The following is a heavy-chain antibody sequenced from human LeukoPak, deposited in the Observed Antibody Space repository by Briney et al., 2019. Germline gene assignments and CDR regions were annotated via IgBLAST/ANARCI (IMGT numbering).Heavy chain of an antibody. D-gene: IGHD3-3*01. Sequence: PSETLSLTCTVSGGSISSYYWSWIRQPPGKGLEWIGYIYHSGSTNYNPSLKSRVTISVDTSKNQFSLKLSSVTAADTAVYYCARWTYYDFWSGNYYFDYWGQGTLVTVSS. CDR1: GGSISSYY. CDR3: ARWTYYDFWSGNYYFDY. CDR2: IYHSGST. V-gene: IGHV4-59*01. J-gene: IGHJ4*02.